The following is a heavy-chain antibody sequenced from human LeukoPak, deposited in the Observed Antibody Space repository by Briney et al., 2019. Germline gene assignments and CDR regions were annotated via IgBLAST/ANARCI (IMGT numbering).Heavy chain of an antibody. V-gene: IGHV5-51*01. D-gene: IGHD1-26*01. CDR2: IYPDDSDT. Sequence: GESLKISFKGYGYRFTGYWIAWVRPMTGKGLEWMGIIYPDDSDTRYSPSFQGQVSISADKSITTAYLQWSSLKASDTALYYCARREYTGSYYYFDYWGQGTLVTVSS. CDR3: ARREYTGSYYYFDY. CDR1: GYRFTGYW. J-gene: IGHJ4*02.